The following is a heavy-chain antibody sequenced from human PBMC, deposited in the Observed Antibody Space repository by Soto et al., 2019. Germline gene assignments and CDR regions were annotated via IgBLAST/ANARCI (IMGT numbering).Heavy chain of an antibody. Sequence: PSETLSLTCTVCGGSISSGDYYWSWIRQSPGKGLEWIGYIYSTGSSYYNPSLRSRVSMSVDTSKNQFSLNLSSVTAADTAVYFCARDGIQSWLPGRERFDPLGQ. D-gene: IGHD5-18*01. CDR3: ARDGIQSWLPGRERFDP. CDR2: IYSTGSS. CDR1: GGSISSGDYY. J-gene: IGHJ5*02. V-gene: IGHV4-30-4*01.